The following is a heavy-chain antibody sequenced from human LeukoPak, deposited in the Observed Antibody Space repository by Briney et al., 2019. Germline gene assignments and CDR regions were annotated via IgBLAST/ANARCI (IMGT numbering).Heavy chain of an antibody. V-gene: IGHV1-69*05. CDR2: IIPIFGTA. J-gene: IGHJ4*02. CDR1: GGTFSSYA. D-gene: IGHD5-12*01. CDR3: ARDLPPYGGYVARSVLDY. Sequence: SVKVSCKASGGTFSSYAISWVRQAPGQGLEWMGGIIPIFGTANYAQKFQGRVTITTDESTSTAYMELSSLRAEDTAVYYCARDLPPYGGYVARSVLDYWGQGTLVTVSS.